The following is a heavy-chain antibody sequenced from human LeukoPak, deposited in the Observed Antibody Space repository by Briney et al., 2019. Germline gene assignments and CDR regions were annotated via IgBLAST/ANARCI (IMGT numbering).Heavy chain of an antibody. D-gene: IGHD2-2*01. Sequence: ASVKVSCKASGYTFTGYYMHWVRQAPGQGLEWMGWISTYSGNTNYAQKLQGRVTMTTDTSTSTAYMELRSLRSDDTAVYYCARVQEGSSTSCYEYWGQGTLVTVSS. V-gene: IGHV1-18*04. CDR2: ISTYSGNT. CDR3: ARVQEGSSTSCYEY. CDR1: GYTFTGYY. J-gene: IGHJ4*02.